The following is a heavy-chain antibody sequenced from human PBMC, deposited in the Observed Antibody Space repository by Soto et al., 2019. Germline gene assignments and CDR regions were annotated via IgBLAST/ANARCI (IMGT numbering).Heavy chain of an antibody. CDR1: VYTFTRYG. J-gene: IGHJ4*02. D-gene: IGHD3-16*01. V-gene: IGHV1-18*04. CDR3: AREGMITFGGVSYFDY. CDR2: ISAYNGNT. Sequence: SVNVSCKSSVYTFTRYGISWVRQAPGQGLEWMGWISAYNGNTNYAQKLQGRVTMTTDTSTSTAYMELRSLRSDDTAVYYCAREGMITFGGVSYFDYWGQGTLVTVSS.